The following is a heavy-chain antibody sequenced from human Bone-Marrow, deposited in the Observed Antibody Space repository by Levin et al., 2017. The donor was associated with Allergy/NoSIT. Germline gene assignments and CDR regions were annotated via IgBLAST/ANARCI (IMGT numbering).Heavy chain of an antibody. CDR2: IIPILGIA. J-gene: IGHJ4*02. CDR3: ARDEGDQQWLVH. D-gene: IGHD6-19*01. Sequence: SVKVSCKASGGTFSSYAISWVRQAPGQGLEWMGRIIPILGIANYAQKFQGRVTITADKSTSTAYMELSSLRSEDTAVYYCARDEGDQQWLVHWGQGTLVTVSS. CDR1: GGTFSSYA. V-gene: IGHV1-69*04.